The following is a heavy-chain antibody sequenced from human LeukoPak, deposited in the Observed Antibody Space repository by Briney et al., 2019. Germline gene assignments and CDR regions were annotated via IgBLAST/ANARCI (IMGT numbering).Heavy chain of an antibody. CDR2: ISYDGSNK. CDR3: AREKYSDILTGPLDY. J-gene: IGHJ4*02. D-gene: IGHD3-9*01. Sequence: GGSLRLSCAASGFTFSSYAMHWVRQAPGKGLEWVAVISYDGSNKYYAVSVKGRFTISRDNSKNTLYLQMNSLRAEDTAVYYCAREKYSDILTGPLDYWGQGTLVTVSS. V-gene: IGHV3-30*04. CDR1: GFTFSSYA.